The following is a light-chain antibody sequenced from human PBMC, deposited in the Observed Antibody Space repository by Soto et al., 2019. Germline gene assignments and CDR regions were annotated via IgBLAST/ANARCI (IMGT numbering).Light chain of an antibody. V-gene: IGKV4-1*01. CDR1: QSVLSSSDNKNY. CDR2: WAS. Sequence: DIVMTQSPDSLAVSLGERATLNCKSSQSVLSSSDNKNYLAWYQQKPGQSPKLLIYWASTRESGVPDRFSGSGSGADFTHTISSLQAEDVAVYYCQQYYTSRRTFGQGTKLEIK. CDR3: QQYYTSRRT. J-gene: IGKJ2*01.